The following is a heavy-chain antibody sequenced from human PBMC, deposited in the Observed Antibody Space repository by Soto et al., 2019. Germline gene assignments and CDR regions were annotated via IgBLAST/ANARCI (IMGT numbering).Heavy chain of an antibody. D-gene: IGHD1-1*01. V-gene: IGHV3-48*02. CDR2: ISSSGSTI. CDR3: ARDVRTETNYCYYYGMDV. J-gene: IGHJ6*02. CDR1: GFTFSSYT. Sequence: EVQLVESGGGLVQPGGSLRLSCAASGFTFSSYTMNWVRQAPGKGLEWVSYISSSGSTIYYADSVKGRFTISRDNAKNSLYLQMNSLREDDTAVYYCARDVRTETNYCYYYGMDVWGQGTTVTVS.